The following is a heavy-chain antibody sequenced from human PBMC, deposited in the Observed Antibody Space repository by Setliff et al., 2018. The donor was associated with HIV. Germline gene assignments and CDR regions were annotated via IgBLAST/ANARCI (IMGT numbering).Heavy chain of an antibody. Sequence: LSLPCAVYGGSFSDHNWSWIRQSPGRGLEWIGEINYSGGTNYNPSLKSRVTISADTSKNQFSLKMRSVTAGDTAVYYCARGVNPDYGDSWFDPWGQGTRVTVSS. CDR1: GGSFSDHN. CDR2: INYSGGT. D-gene: IGHD4-17*01. V-gene: IGHV4-34*01. CDR3: ARGVNPDYGDSWFDP. J-gene: IGHJ5*02.